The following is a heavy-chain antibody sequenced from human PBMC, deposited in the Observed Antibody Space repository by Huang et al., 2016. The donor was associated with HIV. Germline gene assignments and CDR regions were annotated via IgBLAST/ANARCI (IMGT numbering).Heavy chain of an antibody. CDR1: GGMFSSYA. J-gene: IGHJ3*01. Sequence: QVRLVQSGAEVKKPGSSVKVSCKASGGMFSSYAISWVRQAPGQGLEWMGGIIPILETTNYAQRCQGRVTITADDSTSAVYMEVSGLRSEDTAVYYCAKDLSYSSGWYTDAFDVWGQGTMVLVSS. CDR3: AKDLSYSSGWYTDAFDV. V-gene: IGHV1-69*13. D-gene: IGHD6-19*01. CDR2: IIPILETT.